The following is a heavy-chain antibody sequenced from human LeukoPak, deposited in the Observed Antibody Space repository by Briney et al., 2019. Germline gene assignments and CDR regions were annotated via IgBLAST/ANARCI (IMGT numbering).Heavy chain of an antibody. CDR3: ARGVAAAGIFDY. Sequence: GGSLRLSCAASGFTFSSYAMSWVRQAPGKGLEWVSAISGSGGSTYYADSVKGRFTISRDNSKNTLYLQMNSLRAEDTAVYYCARGVAAAGIFDYWGQGTLVTVSS. D-gene: IGHD6-13*01. CDR2: ISGSGGST. V-gene: IGHV3-23*01. CDR1: GFTFSSYA. J-gene: IGHJ4*02.